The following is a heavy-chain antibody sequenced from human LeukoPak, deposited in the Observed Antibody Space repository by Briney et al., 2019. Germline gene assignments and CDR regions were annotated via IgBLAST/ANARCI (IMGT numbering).Heavy chain of an antibody. J-gene: IGHJ4*02. Sequence: ASVKVSCKASGYTFTSYGISWVRQAPGQGLEWMGWISAYNGNTNYAQKLQGRVTITTDTSTSTAYMELRSLRSDDTAVYYCARDRPMIRGSYHEVFDYWGQGTLVTVSS. CDR1: GYTFTSYG. CDR3: ARDRPMIRGSYHEVFDY. CDR2: ISAYNGNT. D-gene: IGHD3-16*02. V-gene: IGHV1-18*01.